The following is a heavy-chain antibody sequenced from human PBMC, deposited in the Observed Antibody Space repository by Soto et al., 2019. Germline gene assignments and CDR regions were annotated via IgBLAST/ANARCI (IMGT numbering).Heavy chain of an antibody. CDR3: AKGSLYSGSFAYFDY. CDR1: GFTFSSYD. J-gene: IGHJ4*02. D-gene: IGHD1-26*01. CDR2: ISGSGGST. Sequence: GGSLRLSCAASGFTFSSYDMSWVRPDPGKGLEWVSAISGSGGSTYYADSVKGRFTISRDNSKYTLYLQMNSLRAEDTAVYYCAKGSLYSGSFAYFDYWGQGTLVTVSS. V-gene: IGHV3-23*01.